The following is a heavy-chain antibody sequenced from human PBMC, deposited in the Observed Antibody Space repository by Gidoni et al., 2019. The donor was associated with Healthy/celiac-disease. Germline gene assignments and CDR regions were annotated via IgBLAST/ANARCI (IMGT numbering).Heavy chain of an antibody. CDR1: GFTFRTYS. D-gene: IGHD2-21*02. J-gene: IGHJ4*02. CDR2: ISSSSTYI. V-gene: IGHV3-21*01. Sequence: EVQLVESGGGLVKPGGSLRLSCAASGFTFRTYSMNWVRQAPGKGLELVSSISSSSTYIFYADSVKGRFTISRDNAKNSLYLQMNSLRAEDTAMYYCARDPYCGGDCYSTSIDYWGQGTLVSVSS. CDR3: ARDPYCGGDCYSTSIDY.